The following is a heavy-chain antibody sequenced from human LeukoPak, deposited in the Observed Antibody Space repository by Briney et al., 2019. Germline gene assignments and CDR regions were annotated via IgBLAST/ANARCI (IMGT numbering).Heavy chain of an antibody. J-gene: IGHJ6*02. CDR3: ARVMGYSYGYHYYYYGMDV. D-gene: IGHD5-18*01. V-gene: IGHV4-59*08. Sequence: SETLSLTCTVSGGSISSYYWSWIRQPPGKGLEWIGYIYYSGSTNYNPSLKSRVTISVDTSKNQFSLKLSSVTAADTAVYYCARVMGYSYGYHYYYYGMDVWGQGTTVTVSS. CDR1: GGSISSYY. CDR2: IYYSGST.